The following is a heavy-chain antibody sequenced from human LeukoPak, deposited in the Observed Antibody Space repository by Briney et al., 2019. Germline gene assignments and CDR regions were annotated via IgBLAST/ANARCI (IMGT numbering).Heavy chain of an antibody. J-gene: IGHJ4*02. CDR1: GFTFSSYE. D-gene: IGHD4-17*01. Sequence: GGSLRLSCAASGFTFSSYEMNWARQAPGKGLEWVSYISSSDSTIYYADSVKGRFTISRDNAKNSLYLQMNSLRAEDTAVYYCARVAINDYGDYFDYWGQGTLVTVSS. CDR3: ARVAINDYGDYFDY. V-gene: IGHV3-48*03. CDR2: ISSSDSTI.